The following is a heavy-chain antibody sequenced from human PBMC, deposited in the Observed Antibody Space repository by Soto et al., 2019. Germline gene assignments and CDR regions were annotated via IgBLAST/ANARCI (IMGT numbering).Heavy chain of an antibody. Sequence: ASVKVSCKVSGYTLTELSMHWVRQAPGKGLEWMGGFDPEGGETIYAQKFQGRVTMTEDTSTGTAYMELSSLRSEDTAVYYCATGLRFLAKNYYYYMDVWGKGTTVTVS. J-gene: IGHJ6*03. D-gene: IGHD3-3*01. CDR1: GYTLTELS. V-gene: IGHV1-24*01. CDR3: ATGLRFLAKNYYYYMDV. CDR2: FDPEGGET.